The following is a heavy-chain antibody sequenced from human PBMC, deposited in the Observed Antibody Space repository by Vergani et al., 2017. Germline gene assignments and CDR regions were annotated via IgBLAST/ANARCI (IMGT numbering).Heavy chain of an antibody. CDR2: ISGSGGST. J-gene: IGHJ4*02. D-gene: IGHD3-10*01. Sequence: EVQLLESGGGLVQPGGSLRLSCAASGFTFSSYAMSWVRQAPGKGLEWVSAISGSGGSTYYADSVKGRFTISRDNSKNTLYLQMNSLRAEDTAVYYCAKGLTGSGSYYMGDYFDYWGQGTLVTVSS. CDR1: GFTFSSYA. V-gene: IGHV3-23*01. CDR3: AKGLTGSGSYYMGDYFDY.